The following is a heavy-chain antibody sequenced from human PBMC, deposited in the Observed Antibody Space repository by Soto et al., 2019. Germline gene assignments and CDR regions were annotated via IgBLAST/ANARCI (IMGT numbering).Heavy chain of an antibody. CDR1: GFTFNSYA. CDR3: AKDPDNYASYFDY. J-gene: IGHJ4*02. V-gene: IGHV3-23*01. Sequence: GGSLRLSCAASGFTFNSYAMSWVRQAPGKGLEWVSLISGSGGSTYYADSVKGRFTVSRDNSKNTLYLHMNSLRAEDTAVYYCAKDPDNYASYFDYWGQGTLVTVSS. CDR2: ISGSGGST. D-gene: IGHD4-4*01.